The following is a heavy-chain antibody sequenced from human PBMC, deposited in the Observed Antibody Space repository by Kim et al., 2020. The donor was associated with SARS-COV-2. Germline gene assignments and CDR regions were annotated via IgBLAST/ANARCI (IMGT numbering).Heavy chain of an antibody. J-gene: IGHJ6*03. CDR1: GYTFTSYY. D-gene: IGHD3-3*01. CDR3: ARADTDFWSGYSYYYYYYMDV. CDR2: INPSGGST. Sequence: ASVKVSCKASGYTFTSYYMHWVRQAPGQGLEWMGIINPSGGSTSYAQKFQGRVTMTRDTSTSTVYMELSSLRSEDTAVYYCARADTDFWSGYSYYYYYYMDVWGKGTTVTVSS. V-gene: IGHV1-46*01.